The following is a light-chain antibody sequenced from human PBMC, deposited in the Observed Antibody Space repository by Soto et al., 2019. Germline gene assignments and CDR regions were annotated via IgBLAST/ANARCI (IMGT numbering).Light chain of an antibody. CDR3: QQTYGTPQT. CDR2: AAS. CDR1: RSIAGY. J-gene: IGKJ1*01. V-gene: IGKV1-39*01. Sequence: IQVTQSPSSLSASVGDRVNITCRASRSIAGYLNWYHQKLRKAPNLLVYAASRLHGGVPPRFSGSGSGKEFTLTVSRLLPEDFGTYYCQQTYGTPQTFGQGTRVEVK.